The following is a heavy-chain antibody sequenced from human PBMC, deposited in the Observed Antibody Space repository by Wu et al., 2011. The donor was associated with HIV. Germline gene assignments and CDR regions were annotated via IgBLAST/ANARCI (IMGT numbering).Heavy chain of an antibody. CDR1: GYTFNSYH. J-gene: IGHJ4*02. D-gene: IGHD5-24*01. V-gene: IGHV1-69-2*01. CDR2: VDPENGKT. CDR3: TTHSYGDGYNYIY. Sequence: VQLVQSGAEVKKPGASLKVPCKASGYTFNSYHMHWVQQAPGKGLAWMGLVDPENGKTRYAEKFQGRVTMTADTSTDTAYMELSSLRSEDTALYYCTTHSYGDGYNYIYWGQGTLVTVSS.